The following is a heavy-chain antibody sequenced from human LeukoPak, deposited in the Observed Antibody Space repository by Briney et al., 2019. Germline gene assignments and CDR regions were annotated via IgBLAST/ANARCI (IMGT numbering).Heavy chain of an antibody. CDR3: AGGVTIVRGTSKHFDY. D-gene: IGHD3-10*01. CDR2: VYTSGST. J-gene: IGHJ4*02. V-gene: IGHV4-59*10. Sequence: SETLSLTCVVYGGSFSGYYWSWIRQAAGKGLEWIGRVYTSGSTNYNPSLESRVTISVDTSKNQFSLNLSSVTAADTAVYYCAGGVTIVRGTSKHFDYWGQGTLVTVSS. CDR1: GGSFSGYY.